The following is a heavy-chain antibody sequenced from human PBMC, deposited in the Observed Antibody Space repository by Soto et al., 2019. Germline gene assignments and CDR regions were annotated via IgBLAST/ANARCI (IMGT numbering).Heavy chain of an antibody. CDR2: IYYSGST. V-gene: IGHV4-30-4*01. CDR1: GDSFRSGAYY. D-gene: IGHD2-15*01. J-gene: IGHJ6*02. Sequence: SEKLSHTSTFSGDSFRSGAYYWNLIRQPQGKGLEWIGYIYYSGSTYYNPYLKSRVTISVDTSKNQFSLKLSSVTAADTAVYYCARVRMPLYYYYGMDVWGQGTTVT. CDR3: ARVRMPLYYYYGMDV.